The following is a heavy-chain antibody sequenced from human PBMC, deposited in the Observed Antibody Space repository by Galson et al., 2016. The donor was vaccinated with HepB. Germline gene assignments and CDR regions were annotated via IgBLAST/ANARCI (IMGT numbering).Heavy chain of an antibody. V-gene: IGHV4-39*01. D-gene: IGHD6-19*01. J-gene: IGHJ5*02. CDR1: DGSIRSSSFS. CDR2: IYNSGNT. CDR3: ARGIAVAGPTWFDP. Sequence: CTVSDGSIRSSSFSWGWIRQPPGKGLECIGRIYNSGNTYYNPTLQSRVTISVDTSKNQFSLKVRSLTAADTAVYYCARGIAVAGPTWFDPWGQGTLVTVSS.